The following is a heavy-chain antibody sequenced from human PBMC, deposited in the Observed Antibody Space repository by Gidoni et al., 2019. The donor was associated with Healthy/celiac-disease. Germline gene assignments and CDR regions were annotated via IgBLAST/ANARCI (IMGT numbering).Heavy chain of an antibody. CDR2: ISYDGSNK. Sequence: QVQLVESGGGVVQPGRSLRLSCAASGFPFRSYALHWVRQAPGKGLEWLAGISYDGSNKYYADSVKGRFTISRDNSKNTLYLQMNSLRAEDTAVYYWARARRDRGSSIWGDALDIWGQGTMVTVSS. CDR3: ARARRDRGSSIWGDALDI. CDR1: GFPFRSYA. V-gene: IGHV3-30*04. D-gene: IGHD3-16*01. J-gene: IGHJ3*02.